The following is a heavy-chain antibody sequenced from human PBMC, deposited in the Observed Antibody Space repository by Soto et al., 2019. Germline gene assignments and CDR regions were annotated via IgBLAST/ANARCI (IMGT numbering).Heavy chain of an antibody. CDR3: ASSYCSSTSCYFGTYDY. CDR1: GYTFTSYA. J-gene: IGHJ4*02. V-gene: IGHV1-3*01. Sequence: EASVKVSCKASGYTFTSYAMHWVRQAPGQRLEWMGWINAGNGNTKYSQKFQGRVTITRDTSASTAYMELSSLRSEDTAVYYCASSYCSSTSCYFGTYDYWGQGTLVTVSS. CDR2: INAGNGNT. D-gene: IGHD2-2*01.